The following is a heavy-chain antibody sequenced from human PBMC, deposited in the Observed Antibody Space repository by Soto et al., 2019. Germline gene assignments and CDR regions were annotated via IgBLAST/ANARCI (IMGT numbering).Heavy chain of an antibody. V-gene: IGHV3-33*01. CDR3: AREVKPSRQLALSY. Sequence: GGSLRLSCAASGFTFSSYGMHWVRQAPGKGLEWVAVIWYDGSNKYYADSVKGRFTISRDNSKNTLYLQMNSLRAEDTAVYYCAREVKPSRQLALSYWGQGTLVTVSS. D-gene: IGHD6-6*01. CDR2: IWYDGSNK. J-gene: IGHJ4*02. CDR1: GFTFSSYG.